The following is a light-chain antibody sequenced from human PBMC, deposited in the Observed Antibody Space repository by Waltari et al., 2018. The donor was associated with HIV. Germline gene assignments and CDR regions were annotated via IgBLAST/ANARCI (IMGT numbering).Light chain of an antibody. CDR3: QQYSTYPHT. V-gene: IGKV1-16*02. J-gene: IGKJ4*01. CDR2: GAS. Sequence: DIQMTQSPSSLSASVGDRVTLTCRASHDISNFLGWFQQKPGKAPKSLIYGASNLQTGVPSKFSGSGSGTTFTLTISALQPEDFATYYCQQYSTYPHTFGGGTKVDIK. CDR1: HDISNF.